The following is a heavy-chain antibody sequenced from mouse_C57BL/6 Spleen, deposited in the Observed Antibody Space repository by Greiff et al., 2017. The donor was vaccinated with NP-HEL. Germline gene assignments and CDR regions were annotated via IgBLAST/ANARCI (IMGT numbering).Heavy chain of an antibody. Sequence: QVQLKESGAELARPGASVKMSCKASGYTFTSYTMHWVKQRPGQGLEWIGYINPSSGYTKYNQKFKDKATLTADKSSSTAYMQLSSLTSEDSAVYYCAKTAQATSGWFAYWGQGTLVTVSA. J-gene: IGHJ3*01. CDR3: AKTAQATSGWFAY. V-gene: IGHV1-4*01. CDR2: INPSSGYT. D-gene: IGHD3-2*02. CDR1: GYTFTSYT.